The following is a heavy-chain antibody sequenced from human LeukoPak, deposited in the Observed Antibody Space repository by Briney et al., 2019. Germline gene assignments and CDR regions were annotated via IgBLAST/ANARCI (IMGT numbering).Heavy chain of an antibody. V-gene: IGHV3-23*01. CDR1: GFIFSSHA. CDR2: ISASGDST. CDR3: AKGGALDP. Sequence: GPSLSLSCAASGFIFSSHAMSWVRQAAGKGPEWVSVISASGDSTYYADAVKGRFTISRDNSKNTLWRQTNSLRVEDTAVYYCAKGGALDPWGQGTLVTVSS. D-gene: IGHD3-16*01. J-gene: IGHJ5*02.